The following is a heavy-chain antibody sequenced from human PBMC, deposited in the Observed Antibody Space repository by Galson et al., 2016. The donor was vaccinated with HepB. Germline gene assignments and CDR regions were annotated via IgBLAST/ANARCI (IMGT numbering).Heavy chain of an antibody. V-gene: IGHV3-23*01. CDR3: AKDGWRSSVGYFYYYGLDV. D-gene: IGHD3-16*01. CDR2: INRYGATT. CDR1: GFFFSGRA. Sequence: SLRLSCAASGFFFSGRAMSWVRQAPGKGLEWVSGINRYGATTGYAASVKGRFTISRDNSNNTLYLQMNSLTTEDTAVYYCAKDGWRSSVGYFYYYGLDVWVYGTTVTVSS. J-gene: IGHJ6*04.